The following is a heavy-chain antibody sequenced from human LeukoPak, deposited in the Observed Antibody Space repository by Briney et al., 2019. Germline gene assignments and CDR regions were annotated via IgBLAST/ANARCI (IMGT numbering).Heavy chain of an antibody. CDR3: ARLRSYYDSSGYYRNFDY. V-gene: IGHV4-31*03. CDR1: GGSISSGGYY. D-gene: IGHD3-22*01. Sequence: SETLSLTCTVSGGSISSGGYYWSWIRQHPGKGLEWIGYIYYSGSTYYNPSLKSRVTISVDTSKNQFSLKLSSVTAADTAVYYCARLRSYYDSSGYYRNFDYWGQGTLVTVSS. J-gene: IGHJ4*02. CDR2: IYYSGST.